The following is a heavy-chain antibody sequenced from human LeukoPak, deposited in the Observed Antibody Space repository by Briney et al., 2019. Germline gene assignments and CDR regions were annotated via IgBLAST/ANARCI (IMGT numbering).Heavy chain of an antibody. V-gene: IGHV3-23*01. CDR2: ISGSGGST. CDR3: AKVRWDGGSLDY. J-gene: IGHJ4*02. CDR1: GFTFSSYA. D-gene: IGHD1-26*01. Sequence: GGSLRLSCAASGFTFSSYAMSWVRQAPGKGLEWVSAISGSGGSTYYAGSVKGRFTISRDNSKNTLYLQMNSLRAEDTAVYYCAKVRWDGGSLDYWGQGTLVTVSS.